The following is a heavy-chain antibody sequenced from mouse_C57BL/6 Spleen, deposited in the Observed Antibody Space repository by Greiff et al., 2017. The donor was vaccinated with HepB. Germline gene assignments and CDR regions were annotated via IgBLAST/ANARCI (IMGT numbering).Heavy chain of an antibody. D-gene: IGHD2-5*01. CDR3: ARDAGSNSAWFAY. CDR2: SRNKANDYTT. CDR1: GFTFSDFY. Sequence: EVKLVESGGGLVQSGRSLRLSCATSGFTFSDFYMEWVRQAPGKGLEWIAASRNKANDYTTEYSASVKGRFIVSRDTSQSILYLQMNALRAEDTAIYYCARDAGSNSAWFAYWGQGTLVTVSA. J-gene: IGHJ3*01. V-gene: IGHV7-1*01.